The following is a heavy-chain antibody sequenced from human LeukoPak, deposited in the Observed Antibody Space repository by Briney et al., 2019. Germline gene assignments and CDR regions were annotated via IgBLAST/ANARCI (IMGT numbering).Heavy chain of an antibody. V-gene: IGHV1-46*01. Sequence: ASVKVSCKASGYTFTSYYMHWVRQAPGQGLEWVGIINPSGGSTSYAQKFQGRVTMTRDTSTSTVYMELSSLRSEDTAVYYCARARTVMDAFDIWGQGTMVTVSS. CDR3: ARARTVMDAFDI. CDR2: INPSGGST. D-gene: IGHD4-11*01. J-gene: IGHJ3*02. CDR1: GYTFTSYY.